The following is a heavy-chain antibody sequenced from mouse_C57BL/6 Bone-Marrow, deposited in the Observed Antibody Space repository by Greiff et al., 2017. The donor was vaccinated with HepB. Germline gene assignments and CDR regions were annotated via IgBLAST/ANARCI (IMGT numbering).Heavy chain of an antibody. CDR2: ISDGGSYT. CDR1: GFTFSSYA. Sequence: EVQWVESGGGLVKPGGSLKLSCAASGFTFSSYAMSWVRQTPEKRLEWVATISDGGSYTYYPDNVKGRFTISRDNAKNNLYLQMSHLKSEDTAMYYCARDNYGPFAYWGQGTLVTVSA. D-gene: IGHD1-1*01. CDR3: ARDNYGPFAY. V-gene: IGHV5-4*01. J-gene: IGHJ3*01.